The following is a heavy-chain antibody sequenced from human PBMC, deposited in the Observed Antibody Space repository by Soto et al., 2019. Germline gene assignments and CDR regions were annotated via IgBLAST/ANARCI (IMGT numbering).Heavy chain of an antibody. CDR3: ARGATVTQYDY. V-gene: IGHV4-61*01. D-gene: IGHD4-17*01. J-gene: IGHJ4*02. CDR2: GSYRGTT. CDR1: GVSVSSGSFY. Sequence: PSETLSLTCTVSGVSVSSGSFYWAWIRQPPGKGLEWIGFGSYRGTTNYKPSLKSRVTISVDTSRSHISPKVSSLTAADTAVYYCARGATVTQYDYWGQGTLVTVSS.